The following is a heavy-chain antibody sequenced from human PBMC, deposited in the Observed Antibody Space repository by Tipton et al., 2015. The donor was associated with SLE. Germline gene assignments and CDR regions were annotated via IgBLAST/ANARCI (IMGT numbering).Heavy chain of an antibody. Sequence: TLSLTCTVSGGSISSYYWSWIRQPPGKGLEWVGEINYSGTTNYNPSLKSRVTISVDTSKNQFSLKLTSVTAADTAVYYCARKIEAVVKHYFDYWGQGPQVAVSS. V-gene: IGHV4-34*01. CDR1: GGSISSYY. J-gene: IGHJ4*02. CDR3: ARKIEAVVKHYFDY. CDR2: INYSGTT.